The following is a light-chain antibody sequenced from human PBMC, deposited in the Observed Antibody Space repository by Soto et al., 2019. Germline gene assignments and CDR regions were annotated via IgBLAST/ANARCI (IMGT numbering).Light chain of an antibody. CDR3: QQYGSSIT. CDR1: QSISNRY. V-gene: IGKV3-20*01. J-gene: IGKJ4*01. Sequence: EIVLTQSPGSLSLSPGERVTLSCRASQSISNRYLAWYQHRPGQAPRLLIYGTSSRASGVRDRFSASGAGTDFILTISRLEHDGFAIYYCQQYGSSITFGGGTKVEIK. CDR2: GTS.